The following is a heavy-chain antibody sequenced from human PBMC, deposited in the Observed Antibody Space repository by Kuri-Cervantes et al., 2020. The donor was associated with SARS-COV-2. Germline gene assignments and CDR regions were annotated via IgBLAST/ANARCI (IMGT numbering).Heavy chain of an antibody. CDR1: GYSISSGYYW. D-gene: IGHD2-15*01. J-gene: IGHJ4*02. CDR3: ARMLVDCSGGSCYYPFDY. Sequence: ETLSLTCAVSGYSISSGYYWGWIRQPPGKGLEWLAHIFSNDEKSYSTSLKSRLTISKDTSKSQVVLTMTNMDPVDTATYYCARMLVDCSGGSCYYPFDYWGQGTLVTVSS. CDR2: IFSNDEK. V-gene: IGHV2-26*01.